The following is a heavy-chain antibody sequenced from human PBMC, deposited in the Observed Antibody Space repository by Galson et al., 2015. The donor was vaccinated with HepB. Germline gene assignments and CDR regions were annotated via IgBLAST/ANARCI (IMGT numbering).Heavy chain of an antibody. CDR1: GFTFNNYW. D-gene: IGHD4-17*01. CDR2: ISGDGRSR. Sequence: SLRLSCAASGFTFNNYWMYWVRQAPGKGLVWVSRISGDGRSRDYADSVKGRFTISRDNAKNTVFLQMNSLRVEETAVYYCTRMGPPGDNVFAYFRNWGQGAPVTVSS. V-gene: IGHV3-74*01. J-gene: IGHJ1*01. CDR3: TRMGPPGDNVFAYFRN.